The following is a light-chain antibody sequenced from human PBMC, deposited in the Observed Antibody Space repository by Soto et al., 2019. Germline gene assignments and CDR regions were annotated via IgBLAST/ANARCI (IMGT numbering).Light chain of an antibody. Sequence: DIQMTQSPSSVSASVGDRVTITCRASQDISSWVGWYQQKPGKAPKLLISAASSLQSGVPRRFSGSGSGTDFTLVISSLQAEDFATYFCQQGDSFPFTFGGGTKVDIK. J-gene: IGKJ4*01. CDR1: QDISSW. V-gene: IGKV1-12*01. CDR2: AAS. CDR3: QQGDSFPFT.